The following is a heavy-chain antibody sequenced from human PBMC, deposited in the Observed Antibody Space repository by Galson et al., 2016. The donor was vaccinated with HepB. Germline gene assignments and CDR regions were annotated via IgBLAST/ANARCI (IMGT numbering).Heavy chain of an antibody. CDR2: IKEDGSEK. Sequence: SLRLSCAASGFTFSSYWMTWVRQAPGKGLEWVANIKEDGSEKYYVDSVKGRFTISRDNAKNSLYVQMNSRRAEDTAVYYCARISSSQDYFDYWGQGTLVTVSS. CDR1: GFTFSSYW. D-gene: IGHD6-13*01. V-gene: IGHV3-7*01. J-gene: IGHJ4*02. CDR3: ARISSSQDYFDY.